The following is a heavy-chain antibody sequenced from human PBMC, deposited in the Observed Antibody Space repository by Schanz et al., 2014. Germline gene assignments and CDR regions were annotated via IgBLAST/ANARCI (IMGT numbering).Heavy chain of an antibody. Sequence: EVQLVESGGVVAQPGGSLRLSCAASGFSFDDYTMHWVRQAPGKGLEWVSLIDRDGGHTYYADSVKGRFTISRDNSKNSLYLQMNRLRTEDTALYYCVKDSRGGSFDMDVWGQGTPVTVSS. CDR3: VKDSRGGSFDMDV. V-gene: IGHV3-43*01. D-gene: IGHD3-16*01. J-gene: IGHJ6*02. CDR1: GFSFDDYT. CDR2: IDRDGGHT.